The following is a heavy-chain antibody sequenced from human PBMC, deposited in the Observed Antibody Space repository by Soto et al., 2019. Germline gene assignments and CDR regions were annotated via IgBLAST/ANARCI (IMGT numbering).Heavy chain of an antibody. D-gene: IGHD6-13*01. CDR2: INHSGST. V-gene: IGHV4-34*01. CDR3: ARSIAAAFDY. Sequence: QVQLQQWGAGLLKPSETLSLTCAVYGGSFSGYYWSWIRQPPGKGLAWIGEINHSGSTNYNPSLKSRVTISVDTSKNQFSLKLSSVTAADTAVYYCARSIAAAFDYWGQGTLVTVSS. J-gene: IGHJ4*02. CDR1: GGSFSGYY.